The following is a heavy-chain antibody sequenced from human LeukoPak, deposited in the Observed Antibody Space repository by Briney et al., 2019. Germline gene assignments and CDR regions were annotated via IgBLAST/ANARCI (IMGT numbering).Heavy chain of an antibody. D-gene: IGHD1-26*01. J-gene: IGHJ3*02. CDR1: GGSISSSSYY. CDR2: IYYSGST. V-gene: IGHV4-39*01. Sequence: SETLTLTCTVSGGSISSSSYYWGWIRQPPGKGLEWIGSIYYSGSTYYNPSLKSRVTISVDTSKNQFSLKLSSVTAADTAAYYCARSRWELLAFDIWGQGTMVTVSS. CDR3: ARSRWELLAFDI.